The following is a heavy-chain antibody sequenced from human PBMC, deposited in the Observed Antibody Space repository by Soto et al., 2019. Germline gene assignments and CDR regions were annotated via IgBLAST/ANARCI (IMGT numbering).Heavy chain of an antibody. D-gene: IGHD2-8*01. V-gene: IGHV5-10-1*01. Sequence: GESLKISCKGSGYSFTSYWISWVRQMPGKVLEWMGRIDPSDSYTNYSPSFQGHVTISADKSISTAYLQWSSLKASDTAMYYCARRLRMVYYYGMDVWGQGXTVTV. CDR3: ARRLRMVYYYGMDV. CDR1: GYSFTSYW. CDR2: IDPSDSYT. J-gene: IGHJ6*02.